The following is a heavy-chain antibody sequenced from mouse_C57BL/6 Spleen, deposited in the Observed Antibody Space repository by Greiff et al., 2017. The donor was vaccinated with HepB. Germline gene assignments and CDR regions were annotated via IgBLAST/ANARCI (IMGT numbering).Heavy chain of an antibody. CDR1: GYTFTSYG. D-gene: IGHD2-4*01. CDR3: ARRVYDYDVDVFDY. V-gene: IGHV1-81*01. Sequence: QVQLQQSGAELARPGASVKLSCKASGYTFTSYGISWVKQRTGQGLEWIGEIYPRSGNTYYNEKFKGKATLTADKSSSTAYMELRSLTSEDSAVYFCARRVYDYDVDVFDYWGQGTTLTVSS. CDR2: IYPRSGNT. J-gene: IGHJ2*01.